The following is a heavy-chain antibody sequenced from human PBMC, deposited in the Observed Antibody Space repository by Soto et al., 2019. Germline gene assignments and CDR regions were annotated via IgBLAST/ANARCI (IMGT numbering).Heavy chain of an antibody. D-gene: IGHD5-12*01. CDR3: ARALRGYGGYAFDY. Sequence: EVQLVASGGGLVQPGGSLSLSCAASGFTFNTYWMTWLRQTPGKALEWVANMKQDGSAKYYVDSVKGRFTISRDNAKNSLYLQMNSLRAEDTAVYYCARALRGYGGYAFDYWGQGTLVTFSS. CDR2: MKQDGSAK. J-gene: IGHJ4*02. V-gene: IGHV3-7*01. CDR1: GFTFNTYW.